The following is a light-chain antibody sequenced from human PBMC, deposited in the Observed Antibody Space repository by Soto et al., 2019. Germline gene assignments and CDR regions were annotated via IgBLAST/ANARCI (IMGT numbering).Light chain of an antibody. J-gene: IGKJ5*01. Sequence: EIVLTQSPGTLSLSPGERATLSCRASPSVSRKYLAWYQQKPGQAPRLLIYGSSSRATGIPDRFSVSGCGTEITLTITSLHSEDFAVYSCQHYHSWSQRTFGQGTRLEIK. CDR3: QHYHSWSQRT. CDR1: PSVSRKY. V-gene: IGKV3-20*01. CDR2: GSS.